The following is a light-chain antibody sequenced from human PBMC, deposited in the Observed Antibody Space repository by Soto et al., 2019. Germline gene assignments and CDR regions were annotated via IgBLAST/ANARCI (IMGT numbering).Light chain of an antibody. CDR2: RAS. J-gene: IGKJ2*01. CDR3: QQYNYYSSPYT. CDR1: QNISDW. V-gene: IGKV1-5*03. Sequence: DIQMIQSPSTLSASVGDRVTITCRASQNISDWLAWYQQKPGKAPKLLIYRASSLENGVPSGFSGSGSGTEFTLTISSLQPDDFATYYCQQYNYYSSPYTFGQGTKLEIK.